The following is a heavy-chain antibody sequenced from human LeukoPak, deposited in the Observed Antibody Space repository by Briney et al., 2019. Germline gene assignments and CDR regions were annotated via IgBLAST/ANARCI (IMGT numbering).Heavy chain of an antibody. CDR1: GFTFSSYE. J-gene: IGHJ4*02. CDR3: ARIGLGLWDY. V-gene: IGHV3-48*03. D-gene: IGHD2-21*01. Sequence: PGGSLRLSCAASGFTFSSYEMNWVRQAPGKGLEWVSYISSSGSTIYYADSVKGRFTISGDNAKNSLYLQMNSLRAEDTAVYYCARIGLGLWDYWGQGTLVTVSS. CDR2: ISSSGSTI.